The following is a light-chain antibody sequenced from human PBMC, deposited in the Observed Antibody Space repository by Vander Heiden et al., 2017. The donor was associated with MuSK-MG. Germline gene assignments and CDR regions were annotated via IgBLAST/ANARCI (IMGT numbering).Light chain of an antibody. Sequence: QSALTQPASGPGSPGQPITISCTGTSSDVGGYNYVSWYQQHPGKAPKLMIYDVSNRPSGVSNRFSGSKSGNTASLTISGLQAEDEADYYCSSYTSSSTLVFGGGTKLTVL. J-gene: IGLJ2*01. CDR3: SSYTSSSTLV. CDR1: SSDVGGYNY. V-gene: IGLV2-14*03. CDR2: DVS.